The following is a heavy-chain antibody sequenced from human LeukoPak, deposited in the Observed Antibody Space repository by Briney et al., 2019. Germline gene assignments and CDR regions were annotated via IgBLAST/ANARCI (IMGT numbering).Heavy chain of an antibody. CDR1: GYTFTGYY. CDR2: INPNSGGT. Sequence: ASVKVSCKASGYTFTGYYMHWVRQAPGQGLEWMGWINPNSGGTNYAQKFQGRVTITRNTSISTAYMELSSLRSEDTAVYYCARAGYSSSRSIDYWGQGTLVTVSS. V-gene: IGHV1-2*02. J-gene: IGHJ4*02. CDR3: ARAGYSSSRSIDY. D-gene: IGHD6-13*01.